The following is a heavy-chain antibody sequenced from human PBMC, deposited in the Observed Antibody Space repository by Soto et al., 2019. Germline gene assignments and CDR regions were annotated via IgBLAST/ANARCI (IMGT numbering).Heavy chain of an antibody. CDR1: GFMFTSPA. CDR2: LVVGSGNT. D-gene: IGHD3-3*01. Sequence: GASVKVSCKTSGFMFTSPAVQCVRQARGQRLEWIGWLVVGSGNTHYAQHFQERVTLTRDMSTGTAYMELSSLRSEDTAVYYCAAVPVLRFLKWLPAYFDYWGQGTLVTVSS. V-gene: IGHV1-58*01. J-gene: IGHJ4*02. CDR3: AAVPVLRFLKWLPAYFDY.